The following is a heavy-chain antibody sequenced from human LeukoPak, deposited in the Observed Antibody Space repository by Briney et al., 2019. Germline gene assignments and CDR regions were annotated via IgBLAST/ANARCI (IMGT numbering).Heavy chain of an antibody. CDR2: ISYSVGST. Sequence: PGRSLRLSCAASGFTFSSYGMHWVRQAPGKGLEWVSTISYSVGSTYYADSVKGRSSISRDNSKNTLYLQMNSLRAEDTAVYYCAKLGGSTGYWGQGTLVTVSS. D-gene: IGHD1-26*01. J-gene: IGHJ4*02. V-gene: IGHV3-23*01. CDR1: GFTFSSYG. CDR3: AKLGGSTGY.